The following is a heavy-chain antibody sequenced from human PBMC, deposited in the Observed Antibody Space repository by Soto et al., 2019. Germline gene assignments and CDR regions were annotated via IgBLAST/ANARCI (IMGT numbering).Heavy chain of an antibody. V-gene: IGHV1-8*01. CDR2: MNTHSNVT. Sequence: ASVKVSCKASGYTFTSYDIHWVRQATGQGLEWTGWMNTHSNVTDCAQKFQGRVTLTWNTSISTAYMELSSLKFDDTAVYYCARQVVEVVETTSLWFDPWGLGTLVTVSS. D-gene: IGHD2-15*01. J-gene: IGHJ5*02. CDR1: GYTFTSYD. CDR3: ARQVVEVVETTSLWFDP.